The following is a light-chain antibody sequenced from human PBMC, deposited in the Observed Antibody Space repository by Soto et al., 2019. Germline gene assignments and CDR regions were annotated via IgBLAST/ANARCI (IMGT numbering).Light chain of an antibody. Sequence: QSVLTQPASVSGSPGQSITISCTGTSSDVGGYNYVSRYQQHPGKAPKLMIYEVSNRPSGVSNRFSGSKSGNTASLTISGLQAEDEADYYCTSKTSSITYVVGTGTKVTVL. CDR1: SSDVGGYNY. CDR3: TSKTSSITYV. V-gene: IGLV2-14*01. J-gene: IGLJ1*01. CDR2: EVS.